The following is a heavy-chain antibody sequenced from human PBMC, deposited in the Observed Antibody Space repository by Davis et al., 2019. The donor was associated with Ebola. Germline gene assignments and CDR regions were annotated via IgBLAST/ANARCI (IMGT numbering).Heavy chain of an antibody. J-gene: IGHJ6*02. V-gene: IGHV3-30-3*01. Sequence: PGGSLRLSCAASGFTFSNYAMHWVRQAPGKGLEWVAVVSYDGTNKYYADSVKGRFTISRDNSKNTLYLQMNSLRAEDTAVYYCARSTGMDVWGQGTTVTVSS. CDR3: ARSTGMDV. D-gene: IGHD2-2*01. CDR1: GFTFSNYA. CDR2: VSYDGTNK.